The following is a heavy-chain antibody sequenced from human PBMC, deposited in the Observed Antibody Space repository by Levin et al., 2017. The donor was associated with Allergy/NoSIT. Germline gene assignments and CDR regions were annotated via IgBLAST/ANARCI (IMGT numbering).Heavy chain of an antibody. CDR2: IDPSDSDV. CDR3: ARHPYDYGSGSYFDQ. J-gene: IGHJ4*02. D-gene: IGHD3-10*01. V-gene: IGHV5-51*01. Sequence: GESLKISCKASGYIFTNFYIGWVRQTPGKGLEWMGIIDPSDSDVRYSLSLQGHVTFSVDKSTTTAYLQWRSLKASDTAIYYCARHPYDYGSGSYFDQWGQGTLVTVSS. CDR1: GYIFTNFY.